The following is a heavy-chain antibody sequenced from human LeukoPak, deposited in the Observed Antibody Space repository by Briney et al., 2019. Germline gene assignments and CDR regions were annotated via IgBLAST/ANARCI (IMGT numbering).Heavy chain of an antibody. D-gene: IGHD6-6*01. Sequence: SETLSLTCTVSGDSISSYYWSWTRQPPGKGLEWIGYIYTSRGTNYLPSLKGRVTISIDTSKNQFSLNLSSVTAAHAAVYYCARLTRRSTSPDPYYLDCWSQGSLVTVSS. CDR1: GDSISSYY. J-gene: IGHJ4*02. CDR3: ARLTRRSTSPDPYYLDC. V-gene: IGHV4-4*09. CDR2: IYTSRGT.